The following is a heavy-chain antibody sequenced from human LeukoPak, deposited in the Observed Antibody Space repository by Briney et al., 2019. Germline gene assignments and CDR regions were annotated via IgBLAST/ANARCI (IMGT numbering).Heavy chain of an antibody. Sequence: GGSLRLSCAASGFTFSDYYMSWIRQAPGKGLEWVSYISSSGSTIYYADSVKGRFTISRDNAKNSLYLQMNSLRAEDTAVYYCARGYEMGELSLLVLPWDYWGQGTLVTVSS. CDR2: ISSSGSTI. CDR3: ARGYEMGELSLLVLPWDY. V-gene: IGHV3-11*01. D-gene: IGHD3-16*02. J-gene: IGHJ4*02. CDR1: GFTFSDYY.